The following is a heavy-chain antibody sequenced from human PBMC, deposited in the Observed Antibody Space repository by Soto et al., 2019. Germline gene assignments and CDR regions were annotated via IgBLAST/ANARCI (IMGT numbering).Heavy chain of an antibody. Sequence: PGGSLRLSCAASGFTFSSYAMSWVRQAPGKGLEWVSAISGSGGSTYYADSVKGRFTISRDNSKNTLYLQMSSLIAEDTAVYYCTSLMVRGVMWLDYWGQGALVTVSS. J-gene: IGHJ4*02. CDR2: ISGSGGST. CDR3: TSLMVRGVMWLDY. V-gene: IGHV3-23*01. CDR1: GFTFSSYA. D-gene: IGHD3-10*01.